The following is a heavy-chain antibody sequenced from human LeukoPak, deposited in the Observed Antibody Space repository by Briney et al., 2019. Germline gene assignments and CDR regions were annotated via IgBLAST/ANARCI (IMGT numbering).Heavy chain of an antibody. J-gene: IGHJ6*03. CDR3: AGLNRITMVRGVIIDYYYYYMDV. V-gene: IGHV4-34*01. Sequence: SETLSLTCAVYGGSFSGYYWSWIRQPPGKGLEWIGEINHSGSTNYNPSLKSRVTISVDTSKNQFSLKLSSVTAADTAVYYCAGLNRITMVRGVIIDYYYYYMDVWGKGTTVTISS. CDR2: INHSGST. D-gene: IGHD3-10*01. CDR1: GGSFSGYY.